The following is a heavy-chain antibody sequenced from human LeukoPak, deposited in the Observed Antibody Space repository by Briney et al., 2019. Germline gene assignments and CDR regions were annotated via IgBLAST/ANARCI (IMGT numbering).Heavy chain of an antibody. CDR3: ARDGIAAAGYYFDY. J-gene: IGHJ4*02. D-gene: IGHD6-13*01. CDR2: ISDDGSNK. V-gene: IGHV3-30*03. Sequence: GGSLRLSCAVSGFTFSNYGMHWVRQAPGKGLEWVAVISDDGSNKDYADSVKGRFTISRDNSKNTLYLQMNSLRADDTAMYYCARDGIAAAGYYFDYWGQGTLVTVSS. CDR1: GFTFSNYG.